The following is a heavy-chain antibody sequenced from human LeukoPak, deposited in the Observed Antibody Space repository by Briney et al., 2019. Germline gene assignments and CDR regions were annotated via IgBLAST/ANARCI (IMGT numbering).Heavy chain of an antibody. Sequence: GGSLRLSCAASGFTFSSYALSWVRQAPGKGLEWVSAISGSGGSTYYADSVKGRFTISRDNSKTTLYLQMNSLRAEDTAVYYCAKPPRYYDSSGYFDYWGQGTLVTVSS. V-gene: IGHV3-23*01. J-gene: IGHJ4*02. CDR3: AKPPRYYDSSGYFDY. CDR1: GFTFSSYA. CDR2: ISGSGGST. D-gene: IGHD3-22*01.